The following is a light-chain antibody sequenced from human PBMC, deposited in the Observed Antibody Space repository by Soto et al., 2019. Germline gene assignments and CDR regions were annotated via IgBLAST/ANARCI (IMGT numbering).Light chain of an antibody. V-gene: IGKV4-1*01. CDR2: WAS. J-gene: IGKJ3*01. CDR1: QSVLYSSNNKNY. CDR3: QQYYSAPPS. Sequence: DIVMTQSPDSLAVSLGERATINCKSSQSVLYSSNNKNYLAWYQQKPGQPPKLLIHWASTRESGVPDRISGSGSGPDFTLTISSLQAEDVAVYYCQQYYSAPPSFGPGAKVDI.